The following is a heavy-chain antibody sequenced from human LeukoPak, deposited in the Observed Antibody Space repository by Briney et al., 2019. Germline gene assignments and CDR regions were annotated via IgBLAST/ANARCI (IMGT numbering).Heavy chain of an antibody. CDR3: ARISLLGLVPAVGFNDY. J-gene: IGHJ4*02. Sequence: GGTLRLSCAASGFTFEIYGMSWVRQAPGKGLEWVSAISSNGRNTYYADSVKGRFTVSRDNAKNSVYLQLSSLRAEDTAVYYCARISLLGLVPAVGFNDYWGQGTSVTVSS. CDR2: ISSNGRNT. D-gene: IGHD1-26*01. CDR1: GFTFEIYG. V-gene: IGHV3-21*06.